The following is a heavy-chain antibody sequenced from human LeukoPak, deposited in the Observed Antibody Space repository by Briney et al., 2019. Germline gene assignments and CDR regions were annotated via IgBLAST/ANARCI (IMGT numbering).Heavy chain of an antibody. J-gene: IGHJ4*02. V-gene: IGHV4-34*01. D-gene: IGHD1-26*01. CDR2: INHSGST. Sequence: SETLSLTCAVYGGSFSGYYWSWIRQPPGKGLEWMGEINHSGSTNYNPSLKSRVTLSVDTSTNQFSLKLSSVTAADTAVYYCARSSKVGATADYWGQGTLVTVSS. CDR3: ARSSKVGATADY. CDR1: GGSFSGYY.